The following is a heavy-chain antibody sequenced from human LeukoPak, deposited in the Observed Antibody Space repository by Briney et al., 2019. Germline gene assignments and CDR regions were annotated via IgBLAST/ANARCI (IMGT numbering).Heavy chain of an antibody. Sequence: ASVKVSCKASGYTFTSYYMHWVRQAPGQGLEWMGIINPSGGSTSYAQKFQGRVTITRDTSTSTVYMELSSLRSEDTAVYYCVRGPYGSSISNWFDPWGQGLLVTVSS. V-gene: IGHV1-46*01. CDR3: VRGPYGSSISNWFDP. CDR1: GYTFTSYY. J-gene: IGHJ5*02. D-gene: IGHD3-10*01. CDR2: INPSGGST.